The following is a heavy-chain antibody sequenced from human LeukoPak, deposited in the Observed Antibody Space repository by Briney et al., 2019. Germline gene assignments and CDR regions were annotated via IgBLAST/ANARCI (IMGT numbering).Heavy chain of an antibody. Sequence: SETLSLTCTVFGGSISSYYWSWIRQPPGKGLEWIGYIYYSGSTNYNPSLKSRVTTSVDTSKNQFSLKLSSVTAADTAVYYCARSKMATITFDYWGQGTLVTVSS. D-gene: IGHD5-24*01. J-gene: IGHJ4*02. V-gene: IGHV4-59*01. CDR2: IYYSGST. CDR3: ARSKMATITFDY. CDR1: GGSISSYY.